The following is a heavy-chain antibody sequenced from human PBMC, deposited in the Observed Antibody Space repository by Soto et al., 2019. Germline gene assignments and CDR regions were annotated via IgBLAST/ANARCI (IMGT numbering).Heavy chain of an antibody. V-gene: IGHV1-8*01. Sequence: QVQLVQSGAEVKKHGASVKVSCTASGYTFTRYDINWVRQATGQGIEQMGWMNPNSVNTGYAQKFQGRGTMTSNTSISTAYMEPSRLRSEDTAVYYCARDRVGMVDYWGPGTLVTVSS. CDR1: GYTFTRYD. J-gene: IGHJ4*02. D-gene: IGHD1-26*01. CDR2: MNPNSVNT. CDR3: ARDRVGMVDY.